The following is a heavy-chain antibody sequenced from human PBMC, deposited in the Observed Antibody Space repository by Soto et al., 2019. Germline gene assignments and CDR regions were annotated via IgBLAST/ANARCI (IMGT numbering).Heavy chain of an antibody. V-gene: IGHV3-21*01. J-gene: IGHJ6*02. D-gene: IGHD6-19*01. CDR2: ISSSSSYI. CDR3: ARDAEVGEGSGWYYYGMDV. CDR1: GFTFSSYS. Sequence: GESLKISCAASGFTFSSYSMNWVRQAPGKGLEWVSSISSSSSYIYYADSVKGRFTISRDNAKNSLYLQMNSLRAEDTAVYYCARDAEVGEGSGWYYYGMDVWGQGTTVTVSS.